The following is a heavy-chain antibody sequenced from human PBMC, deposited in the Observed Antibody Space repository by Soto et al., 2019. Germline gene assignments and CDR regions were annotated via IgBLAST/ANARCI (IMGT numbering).Heavy chain of an antibody. CDR3: ARDHGGAGIGWFDP. J-gene: IGHJ5*02. CDR2: ISSSGSTI. Sequence: AGGSLRLSCAASGFTFSSYEMNWVRQAPGKGLEWVSYISSSGSTIYYADSVKGRFTISRDNAKNSLYLQMNSLRAEDTAVYYCARDHGGAGIGWFDPWGQGTLVTVSS. D-gene: IGHD1-26*01. V-gene: IGHV3-48*03. CDR1: GFTFSSYE.